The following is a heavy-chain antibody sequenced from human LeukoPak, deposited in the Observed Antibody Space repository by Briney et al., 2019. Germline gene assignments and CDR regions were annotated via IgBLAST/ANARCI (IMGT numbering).Heavy chain of an antibody. D-gene: IGHD3-9*01. J-gene: IGHJ4*02. V-gene: IGHV4-39*01. Sequence: SETLSLTCIVSGDSISSSTHYWGWIRQPPGRGLEWIGSMFYSGHTYYNPSLKGRVTMSIDTSKNQLSLNLSSVTAADTAVYYCASRGALRYFDWLSSSRPFDYWGQGTLVTVSS. CDR3: ASRGALRYFDWLSSSRPFDY. CDR2: MFYSGHT. CDR1: GDSISSSTHY.